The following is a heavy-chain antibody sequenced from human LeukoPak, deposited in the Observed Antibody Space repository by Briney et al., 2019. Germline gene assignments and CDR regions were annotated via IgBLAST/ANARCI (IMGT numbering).Heavy chain of an antibody. D-gene: IGHD2-15*01. V-gene: IGHV1-46*01. Sequence: ASVKVSCKASGYTFTTYYMHWVRQAPGQGLEGMGLINPSGTGTKYAQKFRGRVTLTRDTSTTTVYMELSSLRSEDTAVYYCAREEHGGYFDYWGQGNPVTVSS. CDR1: GYTFTTYY. CDR3: AREEHGGYFDY. J-gene: IGHJ4*02. CDR2: INPSGTGT.